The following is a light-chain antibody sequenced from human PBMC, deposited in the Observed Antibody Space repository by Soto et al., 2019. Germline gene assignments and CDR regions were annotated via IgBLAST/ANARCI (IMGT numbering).Light chain of an antibody. CDR2: GAS. CDR1: QSVDNK. CDR3: QQYSDWWT. J-gene: IGKJ1*01. V-gene: IGKV3-15*01. Sequence: EIVMTQSPATLSVSPGERATLSCRASQSVDNKVACYQQKTGRAPMLLIYGASTRATGIPARFSGSWSVTEFTLTISSLQSEDFAVYYCQQYSDWWTFGQGTKVDIK.